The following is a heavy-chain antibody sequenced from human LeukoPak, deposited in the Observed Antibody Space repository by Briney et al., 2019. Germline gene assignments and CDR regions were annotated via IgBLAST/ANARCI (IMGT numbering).Heavy chain of an antibody. CDR3: ARQGYYRAVAGTDY. D-gene: IGHD6-19*01. Sequence: PSETLSLTCTVSGGSISSYYWSWIRQPPGKGLEWIGSIYYSGSTYYNPSLKSRVTISVDTPKNQFSLKLSSVTAADTAVYYCARQGYYRAVAGTDYWGQGTLVTVSS. CDR2: IYYSGST. CDR1: GGSISSYY. V-gene: IGHV4-59*05. J-gene: IGHJ4*02.